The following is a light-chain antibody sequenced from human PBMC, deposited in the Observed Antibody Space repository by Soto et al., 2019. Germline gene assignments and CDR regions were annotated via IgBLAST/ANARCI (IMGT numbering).Light chain of an antibody. CDR2: AAS. V-gene: IGKV1-39*01. Sequence: DIQMTQSPSSLSASVGDRVTITCRASQSISRNLNWYQHKPGNAPTLLIYAASSLQTGVPSRFSGGGSGTEFTISIISLQPEDFGTYYCQQSYTTASITFGEGTRLEIK. CDR3: QQSYTTASIT. J-gene: IGKJ5*01. CDR1: QSISRN.